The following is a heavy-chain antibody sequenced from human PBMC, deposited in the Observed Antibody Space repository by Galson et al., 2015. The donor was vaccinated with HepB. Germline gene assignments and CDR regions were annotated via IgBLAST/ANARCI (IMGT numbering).Heavy chain of an antibody. V-gene: IGHV3-23*01. CDR3: ANRFGYAFDY. CDR2: ISADGGRK. D-gene: IGHD3-10*01. Sequence: LRLSCAASGFTFSSSAMSWVRQAPGKGLEWVSTISADGGRKFYADSVKGRFIISRDNSKNTLFLQMSSLRAEDTAVYYCANRFGYAFDYWGQGILVPVSS. J-gene: IGHJ4*02. CDR1: GFTFSSSA.